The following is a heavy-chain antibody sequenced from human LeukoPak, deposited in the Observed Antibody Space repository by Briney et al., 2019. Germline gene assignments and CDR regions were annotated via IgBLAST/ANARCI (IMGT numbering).Heavy chain of an antibody. Sequence: GGSLRLSCAASGFTFSSYWMHWVRHAPGKGLVWVSRINSDGSSTIYADSVKGRFTISRDNAKNTLYLQMNSLRAEDTAVYYCARDHRGSGSRYYYYYMDVWGKGTTVTISS. V-gene: IGHV3-74*01. CDR2: INSDGSST. D-gene: IGHD3-10*01. J-gene: IGHJ6*03. CDR3: ARDHRGSGSRYYYYYMDV. CDR1: GFTFSSYW.